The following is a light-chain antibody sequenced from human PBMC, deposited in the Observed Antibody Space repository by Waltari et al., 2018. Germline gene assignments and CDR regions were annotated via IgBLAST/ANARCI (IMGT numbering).Light chain of an antibody. CDR3: QQYNSYSWT. CDR2: KAS. J-gene: IGKJ1*01. V-gene: IGKV1-5*03. Sequence: DIQMTQSPSTLSASVGDSVTITCRASQSISSWLAWYQQKPGKAPKLLIYKASSLESGGPSRFSGSGSGTEFTLTISSLQPDDFATYYCQQYNSYSWTFGQGTKVEIK. CDR1: QSISSW.